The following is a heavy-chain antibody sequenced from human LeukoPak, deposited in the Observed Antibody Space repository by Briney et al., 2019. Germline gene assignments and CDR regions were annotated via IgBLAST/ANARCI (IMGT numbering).Heavy chain of an antibody. CDR1: GGSISSGDYY. D-gene: IGHD3-9*01. CDR2: IYYSGTT. Sequence: SQTLSLTCTVSGGSISSGDYYWSWIRQPPGKGMEWIGYIYYSGTTYYNPSLKSRVTISVDTSKNQFSLRLSSVTAADTAVYYCARELRYFGWQGGLFDSWGQGTLVTASS. J-gene: IGHJ4*02. CDR3: ARELRYFGWQGGLFDS. V-gene: IGHV4-30-4*08.